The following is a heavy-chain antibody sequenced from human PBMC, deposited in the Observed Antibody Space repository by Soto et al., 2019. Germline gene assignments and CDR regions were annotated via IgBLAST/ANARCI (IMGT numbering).Heavy chain of an antibody. J-gene: IGHJ4*02. D-gene: IGHD6-13*01. CDR3: TTDPPLAAAGPFVDY. Sequence: GGSLRLSCAASGFTFSNAWMNWVRQAPGKGLEWVGRIKSKTDGGTTDYAAPVKGRFTISRDDSKNTLYLQMNSLKTEDTAVYYCTTDPPLAAAGPFVDYWGQGTLVTVSS. CDR2: IKSKTDGGTT. CDR1: GFTFSNAW. V-gene: IGHV3-15*07.